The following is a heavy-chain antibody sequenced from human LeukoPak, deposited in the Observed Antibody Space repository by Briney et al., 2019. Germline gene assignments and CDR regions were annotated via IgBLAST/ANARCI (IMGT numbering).Heavy chain of an antibody. Sequence: GGSLRLSCAASGFTFTTYWMSWVRQAPGKGLEWVANLKQDGSEKYYVDSVKGRFTISRDNANNSLYLQMNSLRAEDTAVYYCARGGDYLDYWGQGTLVAVSS. CDR2: LKQDGSEK. V-gene: IGHV3-7*05. CDR3: ARGGDYLDY. J-gene: IGHJ4*02. CDR1: GFTFTTYW.